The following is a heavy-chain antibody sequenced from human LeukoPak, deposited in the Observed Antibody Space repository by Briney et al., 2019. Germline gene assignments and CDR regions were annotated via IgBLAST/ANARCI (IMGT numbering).Heavy chain of an antibody. V-gene: IGHV4-39*01. CDR3: ARLHTTSWFDP. Sequence: SETLSLTCTVSGGSISSSSYYWGWIRQPPGKGLEWIGSIYYSGSTYYNPSLKSRVTISVDTSKNQFSLKLSSVTAADTAVYYCARLHTTSWFDPWGQGTLVTVSS. J-gene: IGHJ5*02. D-gene: IGHD1-1*01. CDR2: IYYSGST. CDR1: GGSISSSSYY.